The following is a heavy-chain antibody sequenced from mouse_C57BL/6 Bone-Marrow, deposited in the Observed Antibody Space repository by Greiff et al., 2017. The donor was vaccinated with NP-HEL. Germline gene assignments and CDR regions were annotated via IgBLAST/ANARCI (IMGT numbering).Heavy chain of an antibody. CDR3: ANHYYGSSYGYFDV. J-gene: IGHJ1*03. Sequence: EVMLVESGGGLVKPGGSLKLSCAASGFTFSDYGMHWVRQAPEKGLEWVAYISSGSSTIYYADTVKGRFTISRDNAKNTLFLQMTSLRSEDTGMYYCANHYYGSSYGYFDVWGTGTTVTVSS. CDR2: ISSGSSTI. D-gene: IGHD1-1*01. V-gene: IGHV5-17*01. CDR1: GFTFSDYG.